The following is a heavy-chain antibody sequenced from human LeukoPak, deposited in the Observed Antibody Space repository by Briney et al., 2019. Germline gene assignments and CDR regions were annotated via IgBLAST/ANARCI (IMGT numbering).Heavy chain of an antibody. CDR2: INPNSGGT. CDR1: GYTFTSYG. J-gene: IGHJ4*02. V-gene: IGHV1-2*06. D-gene: IGHD3-22*01. CDR3: ARVLITMTSGGDY. Sequence: ASVKVSCKASGYTFTSYGISWVRQAPGQGLEWMGRINPNSGGTNYAQKFQGRVTMTRDTSISTAYMELSRLRSDDTAVYYCARVLITMTSGGDYWGQGTLVTVSS.